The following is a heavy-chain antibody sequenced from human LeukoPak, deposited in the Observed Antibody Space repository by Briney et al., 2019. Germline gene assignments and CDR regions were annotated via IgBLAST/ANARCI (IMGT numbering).Heavy chain of an antibody. CDR3: ARERGDLRGDAFDI. D-gene: IGHD3-10*01. V-gene: IGHV4-59*02. CDR1: GGSVSPYY. J-gene: IGHJ3*02. Sequence: KPSETLYLTCTVSGGSVSPYYWSWVRQPPGKGLEWIGNIYYSGSTDYNPSLESRVTMSIDTSKNQFSLKLTSVTAADTAVYYCARERGDLRGDAFDIWGQGTMVTVSS. CDR2: IYYSGST.